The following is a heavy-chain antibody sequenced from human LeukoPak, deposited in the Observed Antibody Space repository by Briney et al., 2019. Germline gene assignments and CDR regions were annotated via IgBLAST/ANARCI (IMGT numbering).Heavy chain of an antibody. J-gene: IGHJ4*02. CDR2: IYYTGST. D-gene: IGHD3-22*01. V-gene: IGHV4-39*07. CDR3: ARERRPYDILARYFDY. CDR1: GGSISSSDYY. Sequence: SETLSLTCTVSGGSISSSDYYWGCIRQSPGKGPEWIGSIYYTGSTYYNPSLKSRITISVDTSKNQFSLRLSSVTAADTAVYYCARERRPYDILARYFDYWGQGTLVTVSS.